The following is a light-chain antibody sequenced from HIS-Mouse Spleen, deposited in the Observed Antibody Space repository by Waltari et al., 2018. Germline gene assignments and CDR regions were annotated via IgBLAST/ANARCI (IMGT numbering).Light chain of an antibody. CDR1: ELPKKY. CDR3: YSTDSSGNHRV. J-gene: IGLJ2*01. CDR2: EDS. Sequence: SYELTQPPSVAVSPGQTARNTCSGDELPKKYAYWYQQKSGQAPVPVIYEDSKRPSGIPERFSGSSSGTMATLTISGAQVEDEADYYCYSTDSSGNHRVFGGGTKLTVL. V-gene: IGLV3-10*01.